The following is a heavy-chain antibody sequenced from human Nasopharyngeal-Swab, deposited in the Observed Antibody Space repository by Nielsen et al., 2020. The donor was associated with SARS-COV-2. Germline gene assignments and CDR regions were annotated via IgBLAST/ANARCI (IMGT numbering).Heavy chain of an antibody. CDR1: GGSISSSSYY. J-gene: IGHJ4*02. CDR2: IYYSGST. CDR3: ARARTRVTTFDY. Sequence: SETLSLTCTVSGGSISSSSYYWGWIRQPPGKGLEWIRSIYYSGSTYYNPSLKSRVTISVDTSKNQFSLKLSSVTAADTAVYYCARARTRVTTFDYWGQGTLVTVSS. D-gene: IGHD4-17*01. V-gene: IGHV4-39*07.